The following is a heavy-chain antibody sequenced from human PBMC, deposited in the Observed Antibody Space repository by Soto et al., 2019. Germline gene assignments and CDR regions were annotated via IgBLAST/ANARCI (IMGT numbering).Heavy chain of an antibody. D-gene: IGHD3-3*01. V-gene: IGHV4-39*01. Sequence: SETLSLTCTVSGGSISSSSYYWGWIRQPPGKGLEWIGSIYYSGSTYYNPSLKSRVTISVDTSKNQFSLKLSSVTAADTAVYYCASFYDFWSGYYSYFDYWGQGTLVTVSS. CDR1: GGSISSSSYY. CDR2: IYYSGST. CDR3: ASFYDFWSGYYSYFDY. J-gene: IGHJ4*02.